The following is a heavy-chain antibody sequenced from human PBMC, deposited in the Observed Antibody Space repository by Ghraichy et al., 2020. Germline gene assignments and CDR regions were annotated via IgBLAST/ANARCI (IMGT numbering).Heavy chain of an antibody. V-gene: IGHV4-34*01. D-gene: IGHD6-13*01. CDR2: INHSGST. CDR1: GGSFSGYY. CDR3: ARGRKSDHTAAGTSWFDP. Sequence: SESLSLTCAVYGGSFSGYYWSWIRQPPGKGLEWMGEINHSGSTNYNPSLKSRVTISVDTSTNQFSLKLSSVTAADTAVYYCARGRKSDHTAAGTSWFDPWSQGTLATVPS. J-gene: IGHJ5*02.